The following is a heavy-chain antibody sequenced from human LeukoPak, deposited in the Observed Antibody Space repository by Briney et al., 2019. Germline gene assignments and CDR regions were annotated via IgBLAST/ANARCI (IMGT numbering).Heavy chain of an antibody. J-gene: IGHJ4*02. CDR3: ARQTGSGLFILP. D-gene: IGHD3/OR15-3a*01. CDR1: GVSISSSNSY. CDR2: IYYSGNT. V-gene: IGHV4-39*01. Sequence: SETLSLTCSVSGVSISSSNSYWGWIRQPPGKGLEWIGSIYYSGNTYYNASLKSQVSISIDTSKNQFPLRLTSVTAADTAVYYCARQTGSGLFILPGGQGTLVTVSS.